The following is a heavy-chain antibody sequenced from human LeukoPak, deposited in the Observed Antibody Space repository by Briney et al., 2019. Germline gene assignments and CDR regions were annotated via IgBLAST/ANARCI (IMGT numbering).Heavy chain of an antibody. CDR3: AREVLDIVEPGTNTIDY. Sequence: GGSLRLSCAASGFTFRDYTMNWVCQAPGKGLEWVSAINKGGSFIKYADSVKGRFIVSRDNAKNLLFLQMNSLRVEDTALYFCAREVLDIVEPGTNTIDYWGQGTRVTVSS. CDR2: INKGGSFI. V-gene: IGHV3-21*04. D-gene: IGHD2-8*01. CDR1: GFTFRDYT. J-gene: IGHJ4*02.